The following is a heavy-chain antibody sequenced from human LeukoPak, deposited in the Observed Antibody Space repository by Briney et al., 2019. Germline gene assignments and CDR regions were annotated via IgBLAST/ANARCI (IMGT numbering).Heavy chain of an antibody. CDR3: ARTLDYYDSSAPPWN. CDR2: INPNSGGT. J-gene: IGHJ4*02. D-gene: IGHD3-22*01. Sequence: ASVKVSCKASGYTFTGYYMHWVRQAPGQGLEWMGWINPNSGGTNYAQKFQGRVTMTRDTSISTAYMELSRLRSDDTAVYYCARTLDYYDSSAPPWNWGQGTLVTVSS. V-gene: IGHV1-2*02. CDR1: GYTFTGYY.